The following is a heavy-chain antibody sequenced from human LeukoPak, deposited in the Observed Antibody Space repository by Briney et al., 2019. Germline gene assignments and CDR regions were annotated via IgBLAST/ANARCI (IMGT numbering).Heavy chain of an antibody. V-gene: IGHV4-4*07. J-gene: IGHJ6*03. CDR1: DGSISSYS. CDR2: IYTSGST. Sequence: PSETLSLTCTASDGSISSYSWSWIRQPAGKGLEWIGRIYTSGSTNYNPSLKSRVTMSVDTSKNQFSLKLSSVTAADTAVYYCARDHYYYYYMDVWGKGTTVTVSS. CDR3: ARDHYYYYYMDV.